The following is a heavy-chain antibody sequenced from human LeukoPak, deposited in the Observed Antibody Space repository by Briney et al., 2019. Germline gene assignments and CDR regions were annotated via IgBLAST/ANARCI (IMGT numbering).Heavy chain of an antibody. CDR3: ASRNWYIDY. Sequence: GGSLRLSCAASGFSFSTYTMTWVRQAPGKGLEWVSGIVASGGDTFYADSVKGRFAISRDNSKNTLYLQMNSLRAEDTAVYYCASRNWYIDYWGQGTLVTVSS. CDR1: GFSFSTYT. D-gene: IGHD1-14*01. V-gene: IGHV3-23*01. J-gene: IGHJ4*02. CDR2: IVASGGDT.